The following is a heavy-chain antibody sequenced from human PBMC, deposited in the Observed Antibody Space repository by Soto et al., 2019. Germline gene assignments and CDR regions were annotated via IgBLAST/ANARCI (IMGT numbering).Heavy chain of an antibody. Sequence: ASVKVSCKASGYTFTSYYMHWVRQAPGQGLEWMGRIIPIVGSTSYAQKFQGRVTITADESTSTAYMELSSLRSEDTAVYYCARTAASISGGSGSYWGMDVWGQGTTVTAP. V-gene: IGHV1-46*01. D-gene: IGHD3-10*01. CDR1: GYTFTSYY. J-gene: IGHJ6*02. CDR3: ARTAASISGGSGSYWGMDV. CDR2: IIPIVGST.